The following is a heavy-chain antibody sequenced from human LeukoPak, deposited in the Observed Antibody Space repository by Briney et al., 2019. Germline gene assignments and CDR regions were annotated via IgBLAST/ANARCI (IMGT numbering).Heavy chain of an antibody. CDR2: ISHSSSDI. CDR1: GFTFSNYN. Sequence: GGSLRLSCAGYGFTFSNYNMNWVRQAPGKGLEWVSSISHSSSDIFYADSVKGRFTISRDNAKNSLYLQMNSLRAEDTALYYCAKAPSGSYEPLDYWGQGTLVTVSS. D-gene: IGHD1-26*01. CDR3: AKAPSGSYEPLDY. V-gene: IGHV3-21*04. J-gene: IGHJ4*02.